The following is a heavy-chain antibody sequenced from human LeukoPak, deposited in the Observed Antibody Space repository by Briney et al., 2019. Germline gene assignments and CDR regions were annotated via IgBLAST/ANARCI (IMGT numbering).Heavy chain of an antibody. Sequence: SETLSLTCTVSGYSISSGYYWGWIRQPPEKGLEWIGSIYHRGSTYYNPSLKSRVTISVDTSKNQFSLKLSSVTAADTAVYYCARGYSSSWPNWFDPWGQGTLVTVSS. J-gene: IGHJ5*02. CDR1: GYSISSGYY. CDR3: ARGYSSSWPNWFDP. D-gene: IGHD6-13*01. V-gene: IGHV4-38-2*02. CDR2: IYHRGST.